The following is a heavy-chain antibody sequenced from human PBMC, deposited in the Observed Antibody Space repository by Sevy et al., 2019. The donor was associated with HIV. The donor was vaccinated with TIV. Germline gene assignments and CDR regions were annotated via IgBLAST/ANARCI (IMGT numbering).Heavy chain of an antibody. V-gene: IGHV3-30-3*01. CDR3: ARGGNYDSSGSLGNDY. CDR2: ISYDGSNK. Sequence: GGSLRLSCAASGFTFSSYAMQWVRQAPGKGLEWVAVISYDGSNKYYADSVKGRFTISRDNSKNTLYLQMNSLRAEDTAVYYCARGGNYDSSGSLGNDYWGQGTLVTVSS. D-gene: IGHD3-22*01. J-gene: IGHJ4*02. CDR1: GFTFSSYA.